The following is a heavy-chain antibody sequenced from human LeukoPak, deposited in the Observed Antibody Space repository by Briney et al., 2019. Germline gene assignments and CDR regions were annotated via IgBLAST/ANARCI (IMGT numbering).Heavy chain of an antibody. Sequence: ASVKVSCKASGYTFPDYGISWVRQAPGQGLEWTGWISADIGNTNYAQNFQGRVTMTRDRSTSTGYMELTSLTSDDTAVYYCARDRLGYCGYGSCLLFDNWGQGTLVTVSS. CDR2: ISADIGNT. CDR3: ARDRLGYCGYGSCLLFDN. D-gene: IGHD2-15*01. CDR1: GYTFPDYG. V-gene: IGHV1-18*01. J-gene: IGHJ4*02.